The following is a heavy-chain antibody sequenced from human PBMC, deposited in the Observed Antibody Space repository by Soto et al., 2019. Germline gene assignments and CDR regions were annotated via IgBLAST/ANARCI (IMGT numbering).Heavy chain of an antibody. CDR3: ATGRGGSGSLTPRVDF. Sequence: EVQLLESGGGLVQPGGSLRLSCAASGFTFNNYAMTWVRQAPGKGLEWVSAISGGGDTTSYADSVKGRFTVSRDGSKNPLYLPMSSLRAEDTALYYCATGRGGSGSLTPRVDFWGQGTLVTVSS. CDR2: ISGGGDTT. J-gene: IGHJ4*02. CDR1: GFTFNNYA. D-gene: IGHD3-10*01. V-gene: IGHV3-23*01.